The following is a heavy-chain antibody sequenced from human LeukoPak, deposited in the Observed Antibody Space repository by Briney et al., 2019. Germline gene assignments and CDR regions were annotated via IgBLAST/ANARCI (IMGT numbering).Heavy chain of an antibody. J-gene: IGHJ4*02. CDR3: ARDLDSGPDL. CDR2: LNPSTGDT. CDR1: GYNFAHYH. Sequence: ASVKVSCKASGYNFAHYHTHWVRQAPGQGLEWMGSLNPSTGDTLLAQKFQGRVTMTRDTSITVGYMELSSLTFDDTGVYYCARDLDSGPDLWGQGTLVTVAS. D-gene: IGHD2-15*01. V-gene: IGHV1-2*02.